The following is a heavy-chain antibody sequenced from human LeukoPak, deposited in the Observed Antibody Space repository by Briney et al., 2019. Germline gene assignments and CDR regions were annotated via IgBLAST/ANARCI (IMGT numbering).Heavy chain of an antibody. CDR3: ARDSIAAAGTDPFYYYYYGMDV. CDR2: INPNSGDP. CDR1: GYTFTGYY. V-gene: IGHV1-2*02. Sequence: GASAKVSCKASGYTFTGYYMQWVRQAPPQGLEWMGWINPNSGDPNYAQKFQGRVTMTRDTSISTAYMELSRLRSDDTAVYYCARDSIAAAGTDPFYYYYYGMDVWGQGTTVTVSS. D-gene: IGHD6-13*01. J-gene: IGHJ6*02.